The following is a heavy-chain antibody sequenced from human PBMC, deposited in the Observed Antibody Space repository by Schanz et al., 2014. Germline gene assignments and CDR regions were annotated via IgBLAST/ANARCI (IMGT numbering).Heavy chain of an antibody. CDR3: ARDFHGYGPHLDY. V-gene: IGHV3-23*01. CDR1: GFNFSDYA. J-gene: IGHJ4*02. D-gene: IGHD5-12*01. CDR2: IGNGGVTI. Sequence: EVHLLESGGGLVPPGGSLRLSCAASGFNFSDYAMCWVRQAPGKGLEWVSYIGNGGVTIYYADSVKGRFTVSRDNSKNTLYLQLNSLRAEDTAVYYCARDFHGYGPHLDYWGQGSLVTVSS.